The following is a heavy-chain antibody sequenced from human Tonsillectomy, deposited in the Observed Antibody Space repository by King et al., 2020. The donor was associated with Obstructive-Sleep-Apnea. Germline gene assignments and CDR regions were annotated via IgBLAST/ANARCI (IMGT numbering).Heavy chain of an antibody. J-gene: IGHJ5*02. CDR3: AKDSLSFTIFGEDNWFDP. CDR1: GFTFSNYG. CDR2: IQYDGSNK. Sequence: VQLVESGGGVVQPGKSLRLSCAASGFTFSNYGMHWVRQAPGKGLEWVAFIQYDGSNKYYADSVKGRFTISRDNSKNTLYLQMNSLRAEDTAVYYCAKDSLSFTIFGEDNWFDPWGQGTLVTVSS. V-gene: IGHV3-30*02. D-gene: IGHD3-3*01.